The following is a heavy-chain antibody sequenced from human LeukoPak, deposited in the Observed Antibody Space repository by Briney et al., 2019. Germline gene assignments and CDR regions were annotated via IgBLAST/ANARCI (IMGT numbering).Heavy chain of an antibody. D-gene: IGHD2-2*01. CDR1: GFTFSTYW. Sequence: GGSLRLSCAASGFTFSTYWMHWVRQAPGTGLVWVSLINSDGSSTNYADSVKGRFTISRDNAENTLYLQMNSLRAKDTAVYYCATDVPAVTIFGYWGQGTLVTVSS. J-gene: IGHJ4*02. CDR3: ATDVPAVTIFGY. CDR2: INSDGSST. V-gene: IGHV3-74*01.